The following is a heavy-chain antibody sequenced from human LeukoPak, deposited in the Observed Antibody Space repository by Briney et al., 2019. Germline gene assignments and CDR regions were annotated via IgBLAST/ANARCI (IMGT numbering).Heavy chain of an antibody. Sequence: SETLSLTCTVSGDSVLSNNYYWAWIRQPPGEGLEWIGSDNSGGTSYYNPSLNSRFTISFDTSKNQFSLKVTSVTAADTAMYYCARVARRDGYKIDFSGQGTLVTVSS. D-gene: IGHD5-24*01. CDR2: DNSGGTS. CDR1: GDSVLSNNYY. CDR3: ARVARRDGYKIDF. J-gene: IGHJ4*02. V-gene: IGHV4-39*07.